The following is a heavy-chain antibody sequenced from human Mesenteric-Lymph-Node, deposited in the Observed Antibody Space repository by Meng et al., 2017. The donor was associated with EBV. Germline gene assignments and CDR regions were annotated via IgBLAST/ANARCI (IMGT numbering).Heavy chain of an antibody. J-gene: IGHJ5*02. Sequence: EVQLVESGGGLVQPGGSLRLSCAASGFSFSTYWMHWVRQAPGKGLLWVSRINGDGSSTTYADSVKGRFTISRDNAKNTLYLQVNSLRAEDTAVYYCARDSAVTDNWFDPWGQGTLVTVSS. D-gene: IGHD4-11*01. CDR1: GFSFSTYW. V-gene: IGHV3-74*01. CDR2: INGDGSST. CDR3: ARDSAVTDNWFDP.